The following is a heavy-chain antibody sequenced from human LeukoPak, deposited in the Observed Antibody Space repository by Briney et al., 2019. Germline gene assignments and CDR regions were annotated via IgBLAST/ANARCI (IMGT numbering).Heavy chain of an antibody. CDR3: ARVPSRGWFGEPQPYGMDV. CDR1: GFTFDDYA. CDR2: ISGSGGST. J-gene: IGHJ6*02. Sequence: GGSLRLSCAASGFTFDDYAMPWVRQAPGKGLEWVSAISGSGGSTYYADSVKGRFTISRDNSKNTLYLQMNSLRAEDTAVYYCARVPSRGWFGEPQPYGMDVWGQGTTVTVSS. V-gene: IGHV3-23*01. D-gene: IGHD3-10*01.